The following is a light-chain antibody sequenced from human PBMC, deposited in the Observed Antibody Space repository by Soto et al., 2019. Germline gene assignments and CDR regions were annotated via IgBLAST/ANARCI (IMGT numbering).Light chain of an antibody. J-gene: IGKJ1*01. V-gene: IGKV3-15*01. CDR1: QSVSRH. CDR3: QQYQNLWT. CDR2: GAS. Sequence: EIVLTQSPGTLSLSPGESATLSCRASQSVSRHLAWYQQAPGQAPRLLIHGASTTAIGVPARFSGSGSGTEFTLTINSLQSEDFAVYYCQQYQNLWTFGQGTKVDIK.